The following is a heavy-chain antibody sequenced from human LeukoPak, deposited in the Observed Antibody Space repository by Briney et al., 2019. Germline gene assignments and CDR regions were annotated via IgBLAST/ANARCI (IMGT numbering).Heavy chain of an antibody. D-gene: IGHD2-15*01. J-gene: IGHJ5*02. CDR2: IYPGDSDT. Sequence: GESLKISCKASGYNFMNYWIGWVRQMPGKGLEWMGIIYPGDSDTKYSLSFQGLVTISADKSIHTAYLQWSSLKASDTAIYYCARQENCSGGSCYTWFDPWGQGTLVTVSS. V-gene: IGHV5-51*01. CDR3: ARQENCSGGSCYTWFDP. CDR1: GYNFMNYW.